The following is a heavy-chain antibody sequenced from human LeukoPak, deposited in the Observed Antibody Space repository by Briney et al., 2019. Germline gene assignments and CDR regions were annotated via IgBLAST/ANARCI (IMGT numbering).Heavy chain of an antibody. CDR2: ISSSGSTI. CDR3: ARADYGDYVPYFDY. CDR1: GFTFSSYE. D-gene: IGHD4-17*01. Sequence: PRGSLRLSCAASGFTFSSYEMNWVRQAPGKGLEWVSYISSSGSTIYYADSVEGRFTISRDNAKNSLYLQMNSLRAEDTAVYYCARADYGDYVPYFDYWGQGTLVTVSS. J-gene: IGHJ4*02. V-gene: IGHV3-48*03.